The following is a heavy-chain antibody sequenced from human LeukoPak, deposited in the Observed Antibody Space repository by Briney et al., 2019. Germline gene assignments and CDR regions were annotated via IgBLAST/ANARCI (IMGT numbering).Heavy chain of an antibody. V-gene: IGHV1-69*04. J-gene: IGHJ5*02. Sequence: GSSVKVSCKASGGTLNKYSMSWVRQAPGQVLEWMGRIIPILGIVNYAQKFQGRVTITADKSTGTAQMELGSLRSEDTAVYYCARDGCTNGVCYTRWFDPWGQGTLVTVSS. CDR3: ARDGCTNGVCYTRWFDP. CDR2: IIPILGIV. CDR1: GGTLNKYS. D-gene: IGHD2-8*01.